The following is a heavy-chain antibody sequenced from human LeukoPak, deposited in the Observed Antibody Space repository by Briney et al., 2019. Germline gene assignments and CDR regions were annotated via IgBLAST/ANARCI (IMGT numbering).Heavy chain of an antibody. J-gene: IGHJ4*02. CDR3: ARDQALYFSYGDY. CDR2: IFYDGSNK. CDR1: GFTFSNCG. Sequence: GGSLRLSCAASGFTFSNCGMHWVRQAPGKGLEWLAAIFYDGSNKYYADTVKGRFTISRDNSKNTLYLQVNSLTAEDTAVYYCARDQALYFSYGDYWGQGTLVTVSS. D-gene: IGHD2/OR15-2a*01. V-gene: IGHV3-33*01.